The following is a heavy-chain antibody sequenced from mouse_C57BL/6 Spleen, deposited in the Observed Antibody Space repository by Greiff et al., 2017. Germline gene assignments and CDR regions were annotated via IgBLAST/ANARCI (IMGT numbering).Heavy chain of an antibody. CDR3: TTGVYYVAWFSY. D-gene: IGHD2-1*01. CDR2: IDPENGDT. J-gene: IGHJ3*01. CDR1: GLNIKDDY. V-gene: IGHV14-4*01. Sequence: EVQLQQSGAELVRPGASVKLSCTASGLNIKDDYMHWVKQRPEQGLEWIGWIDPENGDTEYASKFQGKATITADTSSNTAYLQISSLTSEDTAVYYCTTGVYYVAWFSYWGHGTLVTVSA.